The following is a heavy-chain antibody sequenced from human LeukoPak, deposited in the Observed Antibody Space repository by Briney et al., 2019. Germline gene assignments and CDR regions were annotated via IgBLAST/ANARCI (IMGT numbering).Heavy chain of an antibody. Sequence: PGGSLRLSCTASGFTFSVYEINWVRQAPGKGLEWVSYISTSGSTIYYADSVKGRFIISRDNAKKLLYLQMNSLRADDTAVYYCARQGVYSYMDVWGKGTTVSISS. CDR2: ISTSGSTI. CDR1: GFTFSVYE. J-gene: IGHJ6*03. CDR3: ARQGVYSYMDV. V-gene: IGHV3-48*03.